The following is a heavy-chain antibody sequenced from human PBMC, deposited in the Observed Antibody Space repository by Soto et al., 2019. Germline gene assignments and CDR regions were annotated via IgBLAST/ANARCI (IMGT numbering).Heavy chain of an antibody. CDR2: IYHSGST. CDR3: ARAHYGDYGYGMDV. CDR1: GGSISSGGYS. D-gene: IGHD4-17*01. J-gene: IGHJ6*02. Sequence: PSETLSLTCAVSGGSISSGGYSLSWIRQPPGKGLEWIGYIYHSGSTYYNPSLKSRVTISVDRSKNQFSLKLSSVTAADTAVYYCARAHYGDYGYGMDVWGQGTTVTVS. V-gene: IGHV4-30-2*01.